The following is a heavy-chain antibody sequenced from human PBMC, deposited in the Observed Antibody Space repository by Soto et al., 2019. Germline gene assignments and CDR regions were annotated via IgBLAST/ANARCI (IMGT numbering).Heavy chain of an antibody. CDR1: GGTFSSYT. CDR2: IIPILGIA. J-gene: IGHJ4*02. D-gene: IGHD1-20*01. Sequence: SVKVSCKASGGTFSSYTISWVRQAPGQGLERMGRIIPILGIANYAQKFQGRVTITADKSTSTAYMELSSLRSDDTAVYYCARDWSREMNIIADSWGPGTLVTVSS. V-gene: IGHV1-69*04. CDR3: ARDWSREMNIIADS.